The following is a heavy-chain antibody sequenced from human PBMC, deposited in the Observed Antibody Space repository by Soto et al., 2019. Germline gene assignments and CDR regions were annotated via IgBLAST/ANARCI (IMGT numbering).Heavy chain of an antibody. CDR1: GFNVSNNY. V-gene: IGHV3-53*01. CDR2: LYSDGTT. Sequence: EVQLVEAGGGLIQPGGSLRLSCAASGFNVSNNYMNWVRQAPGKGLEWVSILYSDGTTYDADSVKGRFTISRDHSKNTLYLQMSSLTAEDTAVYYCAREIVVPTDMACDGLDVLGRWTTVTVSS. CDR3: AREIVVPTDMACDGLDV. D-gene: IGHD2-2*01. J-gene: IGHJ6*02.